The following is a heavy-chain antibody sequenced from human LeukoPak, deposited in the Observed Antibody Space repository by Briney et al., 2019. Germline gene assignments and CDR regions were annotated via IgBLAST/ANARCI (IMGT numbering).Heavy chain of an antibody. Sequence: PSETLSLTCAVSGGSISSNSYYWGWIRQPPGKGLEWIGSIYYSGSTYYNPSLKSRVTISVDTSKNQFSLKLSSVTAADTAVYYCARPPSYTAYDAFDIWGQGTMVTVSS. CDR2: IYYSGST. D-gene: IGHD5-18*01. J-gene: IGHJ3*02. CDR3: ARPPSYTAYDAFDI. V-gene: IGHV4-39*07. CDR1: GGSISSNSYY.